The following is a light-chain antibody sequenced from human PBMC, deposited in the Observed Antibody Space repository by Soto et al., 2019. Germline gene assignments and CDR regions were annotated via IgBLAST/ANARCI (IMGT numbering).Light chain of an antibody. V-gene: IGKV1D-16*01. J-gene: IGKJ1*01. CDR1: QGISSW. Sequence: DIQMTQSPASFSSSVRERFTITCRASQGISSWLAWYQQKPGKAPKLLIYAASTLQSGVPSRFSGSGSGTEFTLTISSLQPDDFATYYCQHYNSYSEAFGQGTKVDIK. CDR2: AAS. CDR3: QHYNSYSEA.